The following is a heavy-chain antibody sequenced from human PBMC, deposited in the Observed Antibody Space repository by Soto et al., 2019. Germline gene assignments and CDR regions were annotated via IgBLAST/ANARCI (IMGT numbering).Heavy chain of an antibody. CDR2: IKSKTDGGTT. CDR3: TTGVRQLVLSYYYYGMDV. J-gene: IGHJ6*02. Sequence: EVQLVESGGGLVKPGGSLRLSCAASGFTFSNAWMSWVRQAPGKGLEWVGRIKSKTDGGTTDYAAPVKGRFTISRDDSKHTLYLQMNSLKTEDTAVYYCTTGVRQLVLSYYYYGMDVWGQGTTVTVSS. V-gene: IGHV3-15*01. CDR1: GFTFSNAW. D-gene: IGHD6-13*01.